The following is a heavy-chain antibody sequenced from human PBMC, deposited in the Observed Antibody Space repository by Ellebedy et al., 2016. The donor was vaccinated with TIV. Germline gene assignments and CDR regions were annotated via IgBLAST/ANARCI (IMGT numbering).Heavy chain of an antibody. V-gene: IGHV6-1*01. D-gene: IGHD2-15*01. CDR1: GDSVSSNSAA. CDR2: TYYSSKWHF. CDR3: ARVSCYGGRFAGGFHY. Sequence: SETLSLTCAISGDSVSSNSAAWRWIRQSQSRGIEWLGRTYYSSKWHFDYAVSVKSRITINPNTSKNQLSLHLNSVTPDDTAVYYCARVSCYGGRFAGGFHYWGQGTLVTVSS. J-gene: IGHJ4*02.